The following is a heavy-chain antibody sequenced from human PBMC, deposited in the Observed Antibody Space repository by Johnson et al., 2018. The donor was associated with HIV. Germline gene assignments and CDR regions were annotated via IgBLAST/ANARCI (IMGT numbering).Heavy chain of an antibody. V-gene: IGHV3-64*01. Sequence: MLLVESGGGVVQPGGSLRLSCAASGFTFSSYGMHWVRQAPEKGLEFVSAISSNGGSTYYANSVKGRFTISRDNSKKTLYLQMNSLRAEDTAVYYCAKGWDPMTTVNTFAFDIWGQGTKVTVSS. J-gene: IGHJ3*02. CDR2: ISSNGGST. D-gene: IGHD4-11*01. CDR3: AKGWDPMTTVNTFAFDI. CDR1: GFTFSSYG.